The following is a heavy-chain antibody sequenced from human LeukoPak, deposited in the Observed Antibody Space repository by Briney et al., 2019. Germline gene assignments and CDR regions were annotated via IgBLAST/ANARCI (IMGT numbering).Heavy chain of an antibody. D-gene: IGHD3-22*01. CDR3: ARETYYYDSSGYYPNWFDP. CDR1: GGTFSSYA. Sequence: ASVKLSCKASGGTFSSYAISWVRQAPGQGLEWMGGIIPIFGTANYAQKFQGRVTITADESTSTAYMELSSLRSEDTAVYYCARETYYYDSSGYYPNWFDPWGQGTLVTVSS. J-gene: IGHJ5*02. V-gene: IGHV1-69*13. CDR2: IIPIFGTA.